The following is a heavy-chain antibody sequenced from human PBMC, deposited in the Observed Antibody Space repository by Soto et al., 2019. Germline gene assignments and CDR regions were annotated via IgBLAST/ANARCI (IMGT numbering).Heavy chain of an antibody. J-gene: IGHJ4*02. CDR1: GYSFTSYW. V-gene: IGHV5-10-1*01. Sequence: GESLKISCKGSGYSFTSYWISWVRQMPGKGLEWMGRIDPSDSYTNYSPSFQGHVTISADKSISTAYLQWSSLKASDTAMYYCARRNLGYCSGGSCHAIDYWGQGTLVTVSS. CDR2: IDPSDSYT. D-gene: IGHD2-15*01. CDR3: ARRNLGYCSGGSCHAIDY.